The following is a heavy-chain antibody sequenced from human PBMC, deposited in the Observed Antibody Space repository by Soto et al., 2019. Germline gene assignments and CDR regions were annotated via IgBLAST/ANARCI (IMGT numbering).Heavy chain of an antibody. CDR2: IYYSGSA. J-gene: IGHJ4*02. V-gene: IGHV4-59*01. CDR3: ARAGAATLSDY. CDR1: GGSISSYY. Sequence: SETLSLTCPVSGGSISSYYFSWIRQPPGKGLEWIGYIYYSGSANYNPSLKSRVTISVDTSKDQFSLKLSSVTAADTAVYYCARAGAATLSDYWGQGTLVTVSS. D-gene: IGHD2-15*01.